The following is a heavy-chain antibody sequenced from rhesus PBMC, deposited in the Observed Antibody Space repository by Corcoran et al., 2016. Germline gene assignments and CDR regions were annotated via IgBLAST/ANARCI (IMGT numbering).Heavy chain of an antibody. CDR3: ARLRQYYFDD. Sequence: QVQLQESGPAVVKPSETLSLTCAVSGGSISSSNWWSWILQSPGKGLEWIGNIDGNISVTNYNPSLNSRVTISKDTSKNQFSLKLRSGTASDTAVYYCARLRQYYFDDWGQGVLVTVSS. V-gene: IGHV4-93*01. J-gene: IGHJ4*01. CDR1: GGSISSSNW. CDR2: IDGNISVT. D-gene: IGHD6-25*01.